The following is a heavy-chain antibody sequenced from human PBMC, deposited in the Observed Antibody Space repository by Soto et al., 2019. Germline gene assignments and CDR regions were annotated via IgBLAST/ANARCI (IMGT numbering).Heavy chain of an antibody. CDR1: GFTFSVHW. J-gene: IGHJ6*02. Sequence: GGSLRLSCAASGFTFSVHWISWVRQAPGKGLEWVANIKNEDGSEKYYVDSVTGRFTISRDNVKNSVFLQMNSLRVEDTAVCYSARAHYGMDVWGQGTTVTVSS. CDR2: IKNEDGSEK. V-gene: IGHV3-7*03. CDR3: ARAHYGMDV.